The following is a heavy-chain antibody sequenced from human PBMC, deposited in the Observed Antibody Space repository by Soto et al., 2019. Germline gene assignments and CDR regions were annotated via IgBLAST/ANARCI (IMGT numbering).Heavy chain of an antibody. CDR1: GFTFSSYA. V-gene: IGHV3-23*01. D-gene: IGHD2-15*01. CDR2: ISGSGGST. Sequence: GGSLRLSCAASGFTFSSYAMSWVRQAPGKGLEWVSAISGSGGSTYYADSVKGRFTISRDNSKNTLYLQMNSLRAEDTAVYYCGFYCSGGSCRPKNWFDPWGQGTLVTVSS. CDR3: GFYCSGGSCRPKNWFDP. J-gene: IGHJ5*02.